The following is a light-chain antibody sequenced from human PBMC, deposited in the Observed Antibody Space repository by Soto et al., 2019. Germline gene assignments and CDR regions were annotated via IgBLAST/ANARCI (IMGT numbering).Light chain of an antibody. V-gene: IGKV3-15*01. CDR2: GAS. J-gene: IGKJ1*01. CDR1: QSVSSN. Sequence: EIVMTQSPATLSVSPGERATLSCRASQSVSSNLAWYQQKPGQAPRLLIYGASTRATGIPARFSGSGSGTEFTLTISSLQYEDFAVYYCQQYNNWPPWTFGQGNKVELK. CDR3: QQYNNWPPWT.